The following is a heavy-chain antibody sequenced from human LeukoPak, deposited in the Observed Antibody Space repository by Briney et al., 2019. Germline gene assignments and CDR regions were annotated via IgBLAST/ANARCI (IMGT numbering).Heavy chain of an antibody. CDR1: GFTFSSYS. Sequence: GGSLRLSCAASGFTFSSYSMNWVRQAPGKGLEWVSSISSSSSYIYYADSVKGRFTISRDNAKNSLYLQMNSLRAEDTAVYYCARDYTTPDYYDSSGTTPLDYWGQGTLVTVSS. CDR3: ARDYTTPDYYDSSGTTPLDY. CDR2: ISSSSSYI. J-gene: IGHJ4*02. D-gene: IGHD3-22*01. V-gene: IGHV3-21*01.